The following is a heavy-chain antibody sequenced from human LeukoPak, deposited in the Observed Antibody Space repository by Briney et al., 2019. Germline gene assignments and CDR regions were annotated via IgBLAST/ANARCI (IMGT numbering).Heavy chain of an antibody. J-gene: IGHJ4*02. D-gene: IGHD5-12*01. Sequence: SETLSLTCTVSGASINSHDYYWGWVRQPPGKGLEWIGSMSSGGHTHYSLSLKSRVTISVDTSKNQFSLKLSSVTAADTAVYYCARLSGYDWESFYDYWGQGTLVTVSS. CDR3: ARLSGYDWESFYDY. CDR1: GASINSHDYY. V-gene: IGHV4-39*07. CDR2: MSSGGHT.